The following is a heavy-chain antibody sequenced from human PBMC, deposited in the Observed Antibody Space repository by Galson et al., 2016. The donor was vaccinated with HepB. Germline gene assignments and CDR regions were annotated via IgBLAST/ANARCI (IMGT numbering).Heavy chain of an antibody. CDR2: IWFDGSYE. V-gene: IGHV3-33*01. CDR3: ARGLGELPPSYYFDY. J-gene: IGHJ4*02. D-gene: IGHD3-16*01. Sequence: SLRLSCAASGFTFRNYDMHWVRQAPGKGLEWVAVIWFDGSYEYYIDSVKGRFTISRDNSKNTLFLQMNSLRAEDTAVYYCARGLGELPPSYYFDYWGQGALVTVSS. CDR1: GFTFRNYD.